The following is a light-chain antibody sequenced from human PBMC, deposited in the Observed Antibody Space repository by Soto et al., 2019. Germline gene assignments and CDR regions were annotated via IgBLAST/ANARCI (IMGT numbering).Light chain of an antibody. Sequence: QSVLTQPPSVSGAPGQRVTISCTGSSSNIGAGYDIHWYQQLPGTAPKLLIYGNNNRPAGVPDRFSGSKSGTSASLAITGLQDEDEADFYCQSYDSRLSGSVFGTGTKLTVL. J-gene: IGLJ1*01. V-gene: IGLV1-40*01. CDR3: QSYDSRLSGSV. CDR1: SSNIGAGYD. CDR2: GNN.